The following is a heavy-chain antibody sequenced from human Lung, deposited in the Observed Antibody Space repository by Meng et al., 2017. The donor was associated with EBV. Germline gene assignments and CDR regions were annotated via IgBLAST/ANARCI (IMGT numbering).Heavy chain of an antibody. V-gene: IGHV4-34*02. CDR3: ARDYGLGSHVPFDL. CDR2: INHSGTT. D-gene: IGHD3-10*01. CDR1: GGTFSDYY. J-gene: IGHJ2*01. Sequence: QVQVQQWGAGLCKPSETLSLTCAVYGGTFSDYYWSWIRQPPGKGLEWIGEINHSGTTNYSPSLKSRVTISADTSKKQFSLKLSSVTAADTAVYYCARDYGLGSHVPFDLWGRGTLVTVSS.